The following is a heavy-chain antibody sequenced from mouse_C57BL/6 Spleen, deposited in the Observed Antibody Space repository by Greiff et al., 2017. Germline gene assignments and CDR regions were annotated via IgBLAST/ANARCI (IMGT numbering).Heavy chain of an antibody. J-gene: IGHJ4*01. Sequence: QVQLQQSGAELVKPGASVKLSCKASGYTFTEYTIYWVKQRSGQGLEWIGWFYPGSGRIKYNEKFKDMATLTADKSSSTVYMELSRLTSEDSAVYFCTRHEDSSGSDYYAMDYWGQGTSVTVSS. CDR3: TRHEDSSGSDYYAMDY. CDR2: FYPGSGRI. CDR1: GYTFTEYT. D-gene: IGHD3-2*02. V-gene: IGHV1-62-2*01.